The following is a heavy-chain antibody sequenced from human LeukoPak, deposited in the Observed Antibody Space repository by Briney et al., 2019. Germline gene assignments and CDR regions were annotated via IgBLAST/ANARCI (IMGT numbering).Heavy chain of an antibody. Sequence: ASVKVSCKASGGTFSSYAISWVRQAPGQGLEWMGRINPNSGGTNYAQKFQGRVTMTRDTSISIAYMELSRLRSDDTAVYYCARGGYDFVYYYYGMDVWGQGTTVTVSS. D-gene: IGHD3-3*01. CDR2: INPNSGGT. V-gene: IGHV1-2*06. CDR1: GGTFSSYA. J-gene: IGHJ6*02. CDR3: ARGGYDFVYYYYGMDV.